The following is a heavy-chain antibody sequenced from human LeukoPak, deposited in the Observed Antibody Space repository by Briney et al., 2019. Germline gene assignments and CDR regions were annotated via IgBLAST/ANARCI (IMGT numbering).Heavy chain of an antibody. D-gene: IGHD2-2*02. J-gene: IGHJ5*02. CDR1: GFTFSNAW. CDR2: IKSKTDGGTT. V-gene: IGHV3-15*01. CDR3: TTGSIVVVPAAIYRFNWFDP. Sequence: GGSLRLSCAASGFTFSNAWMSWVRQAPGKGLEWVGRIKSKTDGGTTDYAAPVKGRFTISRDDSKNTLYLQMNSLKTEDTAVYYCTTGSIVVVPAAIYRFNWFDPWGQGTLVTVSS.